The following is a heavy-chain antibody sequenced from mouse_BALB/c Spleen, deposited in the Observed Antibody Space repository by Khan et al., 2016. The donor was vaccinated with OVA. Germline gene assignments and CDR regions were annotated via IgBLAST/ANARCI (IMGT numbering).Heavy chain of an antibody. CDR3: ARGGGTAPFAY. CDR2: ISDLAYTI. D-gene: IGHD1-2*01. Sequence: EVELVESGGGLVQPGGSRKLSCVASGFTFSDYGMAWVRQAPGKGPEWVAFISDLAYTIYYADTVTGRFTISRENAKNTLYLEMSSLRSEDTAIYYGARGGGTAPFAYWGLGTLVTVSA. CDR1: GFTFSDYG. J-gene: IGHJ3*01. V-gene: IGHV5-15*02.